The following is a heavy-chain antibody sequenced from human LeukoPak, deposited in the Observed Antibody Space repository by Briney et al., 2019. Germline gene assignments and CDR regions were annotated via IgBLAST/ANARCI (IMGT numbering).Heavy chain of an antibody. V-gene: IGHV3-30*04. CDR2: ISYDGSNK. J-gene: IGHJ6*02. D-gene: IGHD2-2*01. CDR3: ASPPGIVVVPAARYYYYGMDV. CDR1: GFTFSSYA. Sequence: PGGSLRLSCAASGFTFSSYAMHWVRQAPGKGLEWVAVISYDGSNKYYADSVKGRFTISRDNSKNTLYLQMNSLRAEDTAVYYCASPPGIVVVPAARYYYYGMDVWGQGTTVTV.